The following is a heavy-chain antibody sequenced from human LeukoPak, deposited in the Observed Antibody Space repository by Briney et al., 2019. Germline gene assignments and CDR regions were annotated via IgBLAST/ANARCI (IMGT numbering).Heavy chain of an antibody. CDR2: ISYDGSNK. Sequence: GGSLRLSCAASGFTFSSYGMHWVRQAPGKGLEWVAVISYDGSNKYYADSVKGRFTISRDNSKNTLYLQMNSLRAEDTAVYYCARDVIAAAGLYYFDYWGQGTLVTVSS. CDR1: GFTFSSYG. D-gene: IGHD6-13*01. J-gene: IGHJ4*02. CDR3: ARDVIAAAGLYYFDY. V-gene: IGHV3-30*03.